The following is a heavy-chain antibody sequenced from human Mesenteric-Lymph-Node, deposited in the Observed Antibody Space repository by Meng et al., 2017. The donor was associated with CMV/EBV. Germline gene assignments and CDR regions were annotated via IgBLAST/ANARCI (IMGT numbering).Heavy chain of an antibody. V-gene: IGHV3-23*01. CDR2: LSGSGINT. CDR1: GFTFNNYA. CDR3: AKDGRGYSPYYFDC. Sequence: GESLKISCAASGFTFNNYAMSWVRQAPGKGLEWVSALSGSGINTYYADSVKGRFTISRDNSKNTLYLQMSSLRAEDTAVYYCAKDGRGYSPYYFDCWGQGTLVTVSS. D-gene: IGHD5-18*01. J-gene: IGHJ4*02.